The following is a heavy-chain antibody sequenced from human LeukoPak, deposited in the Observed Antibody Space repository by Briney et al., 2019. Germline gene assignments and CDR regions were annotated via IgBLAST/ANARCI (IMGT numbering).Heavy chain of an antibody. J-gene: IGHJ4*02. Sequence: PGESLRLSCAGSGFTFSSYPMSWVRQAPGKGLQWVSAISNGGGTAYYADSVKGRFTISRDNAKNSLYLQMNSLRAEDTALYYCAKDIRPRGSEIDYWGQGTLVTVSS. CDR3: AKDIRPRGSEIDY. D-gene: IGHD3-16*01. V-gene: IGHV3-23*01. CDR1: GFTFSSYP. CDR2: ISNGGGTA.